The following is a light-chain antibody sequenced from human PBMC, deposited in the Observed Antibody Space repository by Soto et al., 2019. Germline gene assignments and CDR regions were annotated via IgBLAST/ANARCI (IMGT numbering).Light chain of an antibody. J-gene: IGLJ3*02. CDR3: AAWDDSLNGRV. V-gene: IGLV1-44*01. CDR2: SNN. Sequence: QSVLTQPPSASGTHGQRVTISCYGSSSNIGSNTVNWYQQLPGTAPKLLIYSNNQRPSGVPDRFSGSKSGTSASLAISGLQSEDEADYYCAAWDDSLNGRVFGGGTKLTVL. CDR1: SSNIGSNT.